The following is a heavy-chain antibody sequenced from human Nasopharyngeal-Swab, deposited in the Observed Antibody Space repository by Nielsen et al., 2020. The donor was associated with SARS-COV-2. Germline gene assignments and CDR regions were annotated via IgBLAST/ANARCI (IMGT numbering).Heavy chain of an antibody. CDR1: AYTFTSYA. J-gene: IGHJ4*02. D-gene: IGHD3-10*02. CDR2: INAGNGNT. V-gene: IGHV1-3*01. CDR3: ARVGRLRSEFDY. Sequence: ASVKVSCKASAYTFTSYAMHWVRQAPGQRLEWMGWINAGNGNTKYSQKFPGRVTIVRDTSASTAYMELRSLRAEDTAVYYCARVGRLRSEFDYWGQGTLVTVSS.